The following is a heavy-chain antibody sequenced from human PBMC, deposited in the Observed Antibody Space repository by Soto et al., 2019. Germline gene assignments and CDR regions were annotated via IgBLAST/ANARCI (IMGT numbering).Heavy chain of an antibody. J-gene: IGHJ4*02. CDR1: GFTFSDYY. Sequence: EVQLVESGGGLVQPGGSLRLSCAPSGFTFSDYYMSWVRQAPGRGLEWVANIKHDGSEKHYVDSVKGRFTISRDNAENSLCLQMNSLRAEDTAVYYCARGSAAPDNWGQGTLVTVSS. CDR3: ARGSAAPDN. CDR2: IKHDGSEK. V-gene: IGHV3-7*01.